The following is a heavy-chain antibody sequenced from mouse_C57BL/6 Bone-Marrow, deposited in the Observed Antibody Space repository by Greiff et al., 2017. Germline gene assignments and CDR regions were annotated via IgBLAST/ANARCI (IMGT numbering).Heavy chain of an antibody. CDR1: GYTFTSYG. CDR3: ATYGNFSWFAY. D-gene: IGHD2-1*01. CDR2: IYPRSGNT. J-gene: IGHJ3*01. Sequence: VQLQQSGAELARPGASVKLSCKASGYTFTSYGISWVKQRTGQGLEWIGEIYPRSGNTYYNEKFKGKATLTADKSSSTAYMELLSLTSEDSAVYFCATYGNFSWFAYWGQGTLVTVSA. V-gene: IGHV1-81*01.